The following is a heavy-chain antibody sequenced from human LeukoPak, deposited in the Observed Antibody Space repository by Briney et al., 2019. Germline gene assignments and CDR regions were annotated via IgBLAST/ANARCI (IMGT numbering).Heavy chain of an antibody. J-gene: IGHJ5*02. CDR3: ARLALSYYGGNWYNWFDP. CDR1: GGSITSDH. CDR2: IFNIGST. D-gene: IGHD6-13*01. V-gene: IGHV4-59*08. Sequence: LETLSLTCTVSGGSITSDHWTWIRQPPGKGLEYIGYIFNIGSTNYNPSLKSRVTISLDTSRNQFSLKLTSVTAADTAVYYCARLALSYYGGNWYNWFDPWGQGTLVTVSS.